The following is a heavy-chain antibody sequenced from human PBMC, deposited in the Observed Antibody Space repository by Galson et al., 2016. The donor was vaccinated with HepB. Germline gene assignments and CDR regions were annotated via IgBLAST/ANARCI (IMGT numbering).Heavy chain of an antibody. CDR1: GFTFSSYG. CDR2: ISYDGSNK. V-gene: IGHV3-30*18. J-gene: IGHJ4*02. Sequence: SLRLSCAASGFTFSSYGMHWVRQAPGKGLEWVAVISYDGSNKYSADSVKGRFTISRDNSKNTLYLQMNSLRAEDTAVYYCAKSGRYYGVDHFDYWGQGTLVTVSS. D-gene: IGHD4-17*01. CDR3: AKSGRYYGVDHFDY.